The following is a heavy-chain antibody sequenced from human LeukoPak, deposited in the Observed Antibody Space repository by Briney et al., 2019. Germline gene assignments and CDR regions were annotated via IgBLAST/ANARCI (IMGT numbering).Heavy chain of an antibody. D-gene: IGHD2-2*01. V-gene: IGHV3-7*03. CDR3: AKVFHHATSYCSSTSCYADDAFDI. CDR1: GFTFSTYW. Sequence: GGSLRLSCAASGFTFSTYWITWVRQAPGKGLEWVANIKQDGSEKYYADSVKGRFTISRDNAKNSLYLQMNSLRAEDTALYYCAKVFHHATSYCSSTSCYADDAFDIWGQGTMVTVSS. CDR2: IKQDGSEK. J-gene: IGHJ3*02.